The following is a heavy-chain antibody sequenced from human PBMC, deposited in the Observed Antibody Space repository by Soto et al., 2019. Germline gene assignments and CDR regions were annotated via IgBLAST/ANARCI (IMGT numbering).Heavy chain of an antibody. Sequence: PGGSLRLSCAASGFTFSSYWMHWVRQAPGKGLVWVSRINSDGSSTSYADSVKGRFTISRDNAKNTLYLQMNSLRAEDTAVYYCVSPEGYYDSSGYTLDYWGQGALVTVSS. CDR3: VSPEGYYDSSGYTLDY. D-gene: IGHD3-22*01. CDR2: INSDGSST. J-gene: IGHJ4*02. V-gene: IGHV3-74*01. CDR1: GFTFSSYW.